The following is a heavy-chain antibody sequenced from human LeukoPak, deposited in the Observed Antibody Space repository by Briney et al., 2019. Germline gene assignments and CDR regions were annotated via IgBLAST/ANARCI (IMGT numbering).Heavy chain of an antibody. CDR1: GFVFSSYW. CDR3: ASGGSYNNWFDP. D-gene: IGHD2-15*01. Sequence: GGSLRLSCAASGFVFSSYWMSWVRQAPGKGLEWVSSISSSSSYIYYADSVKGRFTISRDNAKNSLYLQMNSLRAEDTAVYYCASGGSYNNWFDPWGQGTLVTVSS. J-gene: IGHJ5*02. CDR2: ISSSSSYI. V-gene: IGHV3-21*01.